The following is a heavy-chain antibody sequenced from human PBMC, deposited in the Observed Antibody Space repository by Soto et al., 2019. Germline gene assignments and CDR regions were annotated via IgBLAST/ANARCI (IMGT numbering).Heavy chain of an antibody. Sequence: PSETLSLTCTVSGGSISSSSYYWGWIRQPPGKGLEWIGSIYYSGSTYYNPSLKSRVTISVDTSKNQFSLKLSSVTAADTAVYYCARRREPHAFDIWGQGTMVTVSS. V-gene: IGHV4-39*01. D-gene: IGHD1-1*01. CDR3: ARRREPHAFDI. J-gene: IGHJ3*02. CDR2: IYYSGST. CDR1: GGSISSSSYY.